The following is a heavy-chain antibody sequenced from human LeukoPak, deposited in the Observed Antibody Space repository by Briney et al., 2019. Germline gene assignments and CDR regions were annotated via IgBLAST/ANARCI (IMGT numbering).Heavy chain of an antibody. CDR2: IWYDGSNK. J-gene: IGHJ6*02. Sequence: GGSLRLSCAASGFTFSSYGMHWVRQAPGKGLERVAVIWYDGSNKYYADSVKGRFTISRDNSKNTLYLQMNSLRAEDTAVYYCARDNELDYYYGMDVWGQGTTVTVSS. CDR1: GFTFSSYG. CDR3: ARDNELDYYYGMDV. V-gene: IGHV3-33*01. D-gene: IGHD3-10*01.